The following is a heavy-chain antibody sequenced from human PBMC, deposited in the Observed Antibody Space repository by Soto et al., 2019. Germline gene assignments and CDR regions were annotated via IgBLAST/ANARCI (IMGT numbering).Heavy chain of an antibody. CDR3: AHRSRGYAYYFDQ. Sequence: QITLKESGPALVRPTQTLTLTCSFSGFSLTTRGVAVGWIRQPPGKALEWLALIFGDDDKWYSPSLRSRLTIPEDTSKNQVVLTMTNMDPVDTATYYCAHRSRGYAYYFDQWGQGTLVTVSS. V-gene: IGHV2-5*02. CDR2: IFGDDDK. CDR1: GFSLTTRGVA. D-gene: IGHD5-12*01. J-gene: IGHJ4*02.